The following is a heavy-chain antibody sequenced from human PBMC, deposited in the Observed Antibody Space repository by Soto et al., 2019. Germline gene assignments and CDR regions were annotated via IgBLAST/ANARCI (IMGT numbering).Heavy chain of an antibody. CDR3: DYFDRRDYCSTDPFDI. CDR1: GGTFSSYT. D-gene: IGHD3-22*01. J-gene: IGHJ3*02. Sequence: SVKLSCKASGGTFSSYTISWVRQAPGQGIERMGRIIPILGIANYAQKFQGRVTITADKTTSTAYMELSSLRSEDTAVYYCDYFDRRDYCSTDPFDIWAQGTMVPVSS. V-gene: IGHV1-69*02. CDR2: IIPILGIA.